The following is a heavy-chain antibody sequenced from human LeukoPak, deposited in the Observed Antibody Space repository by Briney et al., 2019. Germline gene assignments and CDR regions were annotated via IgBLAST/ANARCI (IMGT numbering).Heavy chain of an antibody. CDR1: GGSISSYY. J-gene: IGHJ4*02. D-gene: IGHD6-6*01. V-gene: IGHV4-59*08. CDR3: ARRADDSSSSLVYFDY. Sequence: SETLSLTCTVSGGSISSYYWSWIRQPPGKGLEWIGYIYYSGSTNYNPSLRSRVTISVDTSKNQFSLKLSSVTAADTAVYYCARRADDSSSSLVYFDYWGQGTLVTVSS. CDR2: IYYSGST.